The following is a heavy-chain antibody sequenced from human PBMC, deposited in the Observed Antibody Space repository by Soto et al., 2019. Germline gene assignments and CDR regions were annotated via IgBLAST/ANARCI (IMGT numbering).Heavy chain of an antibody. D-gene: IGHD3-10*01. J-gene: IGHJ4*02. V-gene: IGHV1-18*01. CDR1: GYTFSSYG. CDR2: ISAYSGNT. Sequence: GASVNVSCKAYGYTFSSYGLSWVRQAPGQGLEWMGWISAYSGNTVYTQRFKGRLTMATDTSTGTAYMELRSLRSDDTAVYYCAKDFYQRSCYGGYWGQGTLVTVSA. CDR3: AKDFYQRSCYGGY.